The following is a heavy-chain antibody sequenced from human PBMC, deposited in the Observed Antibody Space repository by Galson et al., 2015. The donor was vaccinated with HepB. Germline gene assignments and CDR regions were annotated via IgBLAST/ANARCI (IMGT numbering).Heavy chain of an antibody. V-gene: IGHV1-69*04. J-gene: IGHJ4*02. D-gene: IGHD3-10*01. CDR2: IIPILGIA. Sequence: SVKVSCKASGGTFSSYAISWVRQAPGQGLEWMGRIIPILGIANYAQKFQGRVTITADKSTSTAYMELSSLRSEDTAVYYCARIYGSGSGDYWGQGTLVTVSS. CDR3: ARIYGSGSGDY. CDR1: GGTFSSYA.